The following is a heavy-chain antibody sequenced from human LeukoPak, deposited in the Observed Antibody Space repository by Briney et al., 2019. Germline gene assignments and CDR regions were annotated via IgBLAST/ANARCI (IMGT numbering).Heavy chain of an antibody. CDR2: IKQDGSEK. J-gene: IGHJ4*02. CDR1: GFPFSDYW. V-gene: IGHV3-7*01. CDR3: AGSIGFNTDY. Sequence: PGGSLRLSCVVSGFPFSDYWMTWVRQAPGKGLERVANIKQDGSEKNYVNSVEGRFTISRDNARISVYLQMNGLRDDDGAVYYLAGSIGFNTDYWGPGILVTVSS. D-gene: IGHD3-3*02.